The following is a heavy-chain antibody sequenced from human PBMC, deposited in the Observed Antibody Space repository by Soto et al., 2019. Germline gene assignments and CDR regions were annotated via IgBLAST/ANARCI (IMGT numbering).Heavy chain of an antibody. Sequence: GTERLSCAACGFIFIIYVMHWYRQALGKGLEWVAVISYDGSNKYYADSVKGRFTISRDNSKNTLYLQMNSLRAEDTAVYYCARPVVPAAKLAPWDYYHYYGMDVWGQGTTVTVSS. CDR1: GFIFIIYV. CDR3: ARPVVPAAKLAPWDYYHYYGMDV. D-gene: IGHD2-2*01. V-gene: IGHV3-30-3*01. CDR2: ISYDGSNK. J-gene: IGHJ6*02.